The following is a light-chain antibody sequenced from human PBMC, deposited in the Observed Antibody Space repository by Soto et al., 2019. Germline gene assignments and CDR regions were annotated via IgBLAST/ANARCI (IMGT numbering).Light chain of an antibody. Sequence: IQLTQSPSSLSASVGDKVTISCRASQAINSALAWCQQRPGKAPMVLIYDASILESGVPSRFSGSGSGTDFTHTLSSLQPEDFATYYCQQFNSYPLTFGGGTKVEIE. CDR1: QAINSA. V-gene: IGKV1-13*02. CDR3: QQFNSYPLT. CDR2: DAS. J-gene: IGKJ4*01.